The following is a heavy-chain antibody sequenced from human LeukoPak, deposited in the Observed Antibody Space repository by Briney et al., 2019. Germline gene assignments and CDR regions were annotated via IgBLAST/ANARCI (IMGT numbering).Heavy chain of an antibody. D-gene: IGHD3-3*01. CDR3: AISYYDFWSGYRFDY. V-gene: IGHV1-46*01. Sequence: ASVKVSCKASGYTFTSYYMHWVRQAPGQGLEWMGIINPSGGSTSYAQKFQGRVTMTRDTSTSTVYMELSSLRSEDTAVHYCAISYYDFWSGYRFDYWGQGTLVTVSS. J-gene: IGHJ4*02. CDR2: INPSGGST. CDR1: GYTFTSYY.